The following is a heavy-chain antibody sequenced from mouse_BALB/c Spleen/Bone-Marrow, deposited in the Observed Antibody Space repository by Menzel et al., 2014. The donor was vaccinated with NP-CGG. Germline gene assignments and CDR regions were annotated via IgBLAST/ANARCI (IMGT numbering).Heavy chain of an antibody. Sequence: EVKLMESGGGSVQPGGSLRLSCATSGFTFTDYYMSWVRQPPGKALEWLGFIRNKANGYTTEYSASVNGRFTISRDNSQRILYLQMNTLRAEDSATYYCARDENVGIYWYFDVWGAGTTVIVSS. CDR2: IRNKANGYTT. CDR3: ARDENVGIYWYFDV. V-gene: IGHV7-3*02. J-gene: IGHJ1*01. CDR1: GFTFTDYY.